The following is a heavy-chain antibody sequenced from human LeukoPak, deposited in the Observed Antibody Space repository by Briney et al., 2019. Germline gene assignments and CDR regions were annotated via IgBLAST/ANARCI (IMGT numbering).Heavy chain of an antibody. Sequence: PSETLSLTCTVSGGSISSSSYNWGWIRQPPGKGLEWIGSIYYSGSTYYNPYLKSRVTISVDTSKNQFSLKMSSGTAADTAVYYGVGTMVRGVITFDYWGQGTLVTVSS. CDR3: VGTMVRGVITFDY. D-gene: IGHD3-10*01. J-gene: IGHJ4*02. CDR2: IYYSGST. CDR1: GGSISSSSYN. V-gene: IGHV4-39*01.